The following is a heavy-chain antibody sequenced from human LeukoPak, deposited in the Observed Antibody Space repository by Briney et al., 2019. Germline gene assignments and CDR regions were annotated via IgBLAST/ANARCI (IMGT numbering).Heavy chain of an antibody. CDR2: IYYSGST. J-gene: IGHJ4*02. Sequence: SETLSLTCTVSGGSISSYYWSWIRQPPGKGLEWIGYIYYSGSTYYNPSLTSRVTISIDTSKNQVSLRLSSVTAADTAVYYCAREGSRDFWSGPVYYFDYWGQGTLVTVSS. D-gene: IGHD3-3*01. V-gene: IGHV4-59*01. CDR1: GGSISSYY. CDR3: AREGSRDFWSGPVYYFDY.